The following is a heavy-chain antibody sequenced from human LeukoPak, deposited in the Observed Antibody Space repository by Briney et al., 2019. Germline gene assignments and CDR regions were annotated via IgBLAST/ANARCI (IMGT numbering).Heavy chain of an antibody. J-gene: IGHJ4*02. V-gene: IGHV3-23*01. Sequence: GGTLRLSCAASGFTFSTYGMSWVRQAPGKGLEWVSAISGSGGSTYYADSVKGRFTISRDNSKNTLYLQMNSLRAEDTAVYYCATGRYCSSTSCPANFDYWGQGTLVTVSS. CDR3: ATGRYCSSTSCPANFDY. D-gene: IGHD2-2*01. CDR1: GFTFSTYG. CDR2: ISGSGGST.